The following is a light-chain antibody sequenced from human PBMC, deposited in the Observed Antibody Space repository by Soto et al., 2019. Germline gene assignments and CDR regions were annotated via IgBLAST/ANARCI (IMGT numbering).Light chain of an antibody. CDR3: QQYNSYSWT. V-gene: IGKV1-5*01. CDR2: DAS. Sequence: DIQMTQSPYTLSASVGDRVPITCRASQSISSWLAWYQQKPGTAPKLLIYDASSLESGVPSRFSGSGSGTEFTLTISSLQPDDFATYYCQQYNSYSWTFGQGTKVDI. J-gene: IGKJ1*01. CDR1: QSISSW.